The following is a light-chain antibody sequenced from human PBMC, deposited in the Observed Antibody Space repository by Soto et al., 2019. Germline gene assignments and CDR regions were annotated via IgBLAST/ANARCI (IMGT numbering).Light chain of an antibody. V-gene: IGKV3-20*01. CDR1: QSVGSSY. Sequence: EIVLTQSPGTLSLSPGERATLSCRASQSVGSSYLAWYQQKPGQAPRLLIYGASSRATGIPDRFSGSGSGTDFTLTSSRLEPEDFEVYFCQQYGSSPYTFGPGTKVDIK. J-gene: IGKJ3*01. CDR3: QQYGSSPYT. CDR2: GAS.